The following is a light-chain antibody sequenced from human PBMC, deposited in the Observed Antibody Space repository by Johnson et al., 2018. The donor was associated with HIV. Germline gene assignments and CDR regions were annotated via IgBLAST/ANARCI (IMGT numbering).Light chain of an antibody. CDR1: SSNIGNNY. CDR2: DNN. CDR3: GTWDSSLSAGLNDV. Sequence: QSVLTQPPSVSAAPGQKVTISCSGSSSNIGNNYVSWYQQLPGTAPKLLIYDNNKRPSGIPDRFSGSKSGTSATLGITGLQTGEEADYYCGTWDSSLSAGLNDVFGTGTKVTVL. J-gene: IGLJ1*01. V-gene: IGLV1-51*01.